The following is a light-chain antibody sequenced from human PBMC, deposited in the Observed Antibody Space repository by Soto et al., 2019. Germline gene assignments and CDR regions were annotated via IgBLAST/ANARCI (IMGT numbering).Light chain of an antibody. J-gene: IGLJ2*01. CDR3: CSYTDTSARV. CDR2: EVS. Sequence: QSALTQPASVSGSPGQSITISCTGSSSDVGGYNYVSWYQQHPGRAPKVIIYEVSNRPSGVSHRFSGSKSGNTASLTISGLQADDEADYYCCSYTDTSARVFGGGTK. V-gene: IGLV2-14*01. CDR1: SSDVGGYNY.